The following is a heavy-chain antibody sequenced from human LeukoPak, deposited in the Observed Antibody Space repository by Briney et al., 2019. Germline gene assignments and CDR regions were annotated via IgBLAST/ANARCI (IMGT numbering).Heavy chain of an antibody. J-gene: IGHJ4*02. V-gene: IGHV3-23*01. D-gene: IGHD5-18*01. CDR1: GFSFSSYA. Sequence: GGSLRLSCATSGFSFSSYAMSWVRQAPGKGLEWVSSISGSGGSTYYADSVNGRFTISRDNSKTTLYLQMNSLRAEDTAVYYCAKVRGYGSFDYWGQGTLVTVSS. CDR3: AKVRGYGSFDY. CDR2: ISGSGGST.